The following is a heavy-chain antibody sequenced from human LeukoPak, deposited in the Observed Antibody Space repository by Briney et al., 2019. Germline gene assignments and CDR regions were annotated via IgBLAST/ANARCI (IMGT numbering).Heavy chain of an antibody. CDR3: ARGGSGYYCAY. CDR1: GGSISSYY. Sequence: PSETLSLTCTVSGGSISSYYWSWIRQPPGKGLEWIGYIYYSGSTNYNPSLKSRVTISVDTSKNQFSLKLRSVTAADTAVYYCARGGSGYYCAYWGQGTLVTVSS. CDR2: IYYSGST. J-gene: IGHJ4*02. D-gene: IGHD3-22*01. V-gene: IGHV4-59*01.